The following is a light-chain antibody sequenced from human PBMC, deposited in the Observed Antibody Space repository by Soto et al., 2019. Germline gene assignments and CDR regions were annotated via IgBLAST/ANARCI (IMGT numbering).Light chain of an antibody. V-gene: IGLV2-14*01. Sequence: QSVLTQPASVSGSPGQSIAISCTGTSSDVGAYNYVSWYQQYPGKAPKLVIYDVTNRPSGVSNRFSGPKSGSTASLTFSWLQAEDEADYYCSSYTISSTYVFGTGTKVTVL. CDR1: SSDVGAYNY. CDR2: DVT. CDR3: SSYTISSTYV. J-gene: IGLJ1*01.